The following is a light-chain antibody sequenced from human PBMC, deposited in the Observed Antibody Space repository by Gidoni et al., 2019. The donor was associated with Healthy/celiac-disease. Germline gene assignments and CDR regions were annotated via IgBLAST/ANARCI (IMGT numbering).Light chain of an antibody. CDR1: SSNIGAGYD. Sequence: QSVLTQPPPVPGAPGRGVTISGSGSSSNIGAGYDVHWYQQLPGTAPKLLIYGNSNRPSGCPDRFSGSTSGTSASLAITGLHAEDEADYYCQSYDSILSAYVFGTGTKVTVL. CDR3: QSYDSILSAYV. J-gene: IGLJ1*01. CDR2: GNS. V-gene: IGLV1-40*01.